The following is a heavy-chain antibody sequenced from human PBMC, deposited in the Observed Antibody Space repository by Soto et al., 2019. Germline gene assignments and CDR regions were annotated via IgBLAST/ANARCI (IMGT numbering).Heavy chain of an antibody. V-gene: IGHV1-3*01. D-gene: IGHD3-10*01. CDR3: ARDMGFGLSDY. Sequence: ASVKVSCKASGYTFTSYYMHWVRQAPGQGLEWMGWINAGNGNTKYSQKFQGRVTITRDTSASTAYMELGSLRSEDTAVYYCARDMGFGLSDYWGQGTLVTVSS. CDR2: INAGNGNT. J-gene: IGHJ4*02. CDR1: GYTFTSYY.